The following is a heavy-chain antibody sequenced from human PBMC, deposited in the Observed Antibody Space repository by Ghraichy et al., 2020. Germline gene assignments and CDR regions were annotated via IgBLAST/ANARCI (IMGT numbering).Heavy chain of an antibody. D-gene: IGHD3-10*01. CDR3: ARSKEGSGSGGPFDP. CDR2: INPNTGGT. J-gene: IGHJ5*02. Sequence: ASVKVSCKASGYTFIGYYMHWVRQAPGQGLEWMGRINPNTGGTNYAQNFQGRVTMTRDTSINTAYMELSRLRSDDTAVYFCARSKEGSGSGGPFDPWGQGTLVTVSS. V-gene: IGHV1-2*06. CDR1: GYTFIGYY.